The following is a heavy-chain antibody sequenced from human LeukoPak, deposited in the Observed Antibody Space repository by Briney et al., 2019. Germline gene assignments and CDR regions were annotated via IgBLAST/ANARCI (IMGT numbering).Heavy chain of an antibody. D-gene: IGHD5-24*01. CDR3: ARGLLDGYTHPAAFDI. CDR1: GGSISSNY. CDR2: IYTSGST. V-gene: IGHV4-4*07. Sequence: SETLSLTCTVSGGSISSNYWSWVRQPAGKGLEWIGRIYTSGSTNYNPSLKSRVTMSVDTSKNQFSLKLSSVTAADTAVYYCARGLLDGYTHPAAFDIWGQGTMVTVSS. J-gene: IGHJ3*02.